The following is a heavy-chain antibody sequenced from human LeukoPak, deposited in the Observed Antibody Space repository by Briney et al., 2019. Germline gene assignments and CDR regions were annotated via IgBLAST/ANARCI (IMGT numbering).Heavy chain of an antibody. CDR3: ARDWHGYFDC. J-gene: IGHJ4*02. V-gene: IGHV3-30*04. Sequence: GGSLRLSCAASVFTFSSYAMHWVRQAPGKGREWVAVISYDGSNKYYADSVKDRFTIYRDNSKNTLYLQMTSLRAEDTAVYYCARDWHGYFDCWGQGTLVTVSS. D-gene: IGHD2-2*03. CDR2: ISYDGSNK. CDR1: VFTFSSYA.